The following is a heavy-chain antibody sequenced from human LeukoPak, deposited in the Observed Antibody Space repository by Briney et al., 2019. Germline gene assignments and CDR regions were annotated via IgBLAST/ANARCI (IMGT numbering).Heavy chain of an antibody. D-gene: IGHD2-2*01. V-gene: IGHV4-34*01. J-gene: IGHJ5*02. CDR1: GGSFSGYY. Sequence: SETLSLTCAVYGGSFSGYYWSWIRQPPGKGLEWLGEINHSGSTNYNPSLKSRVTISVDTSKNQFSLKLSSVTAADTAVYYCARGGDIVVVPAINRNGWFDPWGQGTLVTVSS. CDR2: INHSGST. CDR3: ARGGDIVVVPAINRNGWFDP.